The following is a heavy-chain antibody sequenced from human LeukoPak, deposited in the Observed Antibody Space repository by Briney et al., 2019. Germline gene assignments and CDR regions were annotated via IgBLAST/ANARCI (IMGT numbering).Heavy chain of an antibody. CDR1: GYTFTSYA. Sequence: GASVKVSCKASGYTFTSYAINWVRQAPGQGLEWMGWININTGNPTYAQGFTGRFVFSLDTSVSTAYLQISSLKAEGTAVYYCARVIPEMATDYWGQGTLVTVSS. CDR2: ININTGNP. CDR3: ARVIPEMATDY. D-gene: IGHD1-14*01. V-gene: IGHV7-4-1*02. J-gene: IGHJ4*02.